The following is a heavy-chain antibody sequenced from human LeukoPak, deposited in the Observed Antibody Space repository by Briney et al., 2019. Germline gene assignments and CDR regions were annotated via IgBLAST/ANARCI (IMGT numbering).Heavy chain of an antibody. CDR1: GFTFSSYA. V-gene: IGHV3-23*01. D-gene: IGHD1-26*01. Sequence: PGGSLRLSCAASGFTFSSYAMSWVRQAPGKGLEWVSAISGSGGSTYYADSVKGRFTTSRDNSKNTLYLQLNSLRAEDTAVYYCAKDLARVGAPKYFDYWGQGTLVTVSS. CDR3: AKDLARVGAPKYFDY. J-gene: IGHJ4*02. CDR2: ISGSGGST.